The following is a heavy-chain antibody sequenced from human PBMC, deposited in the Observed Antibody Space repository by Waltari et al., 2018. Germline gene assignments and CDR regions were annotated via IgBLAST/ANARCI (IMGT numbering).Heavy chain of an antibody. D-gene: IGHD3-22*01. J-gene: IGHJ3*02. CDR3: ARESIDSSGYRYAFDI. CDR1: GGTFSSYT. Sequence: QVQLVQSGAAVKKPGSSVKVSCQASGGTFSSYTISWVRQAPGQGLEWMGRIIPILGIANYAQKFQGRVTITADKATSTAYMELSSLRSEDTAVYYCARESIDSSGYRYAFDIWGQGTMVTVSS. V-gene: IGHV1-69*08. CDR2: IIPILGIA.